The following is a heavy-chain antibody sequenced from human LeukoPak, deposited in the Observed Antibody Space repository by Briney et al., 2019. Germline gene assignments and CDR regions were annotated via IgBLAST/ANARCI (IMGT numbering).Heavy chain of an antibody. CDR2: INHSGST. CDR3: ASQGHHGKIVGTTLSYFYMDV. V-gene: IGHV4-34*01. Sequence: PSETLSLTCAVYGGSFSGYYWSWLRQPPGKGLEWIGEINHSGSTNYNPSLKSRVTISVDTSKNQFSLKLSSVTAADTAFYYCASQGHHGKIVGTTLSYFYMDVWGKGPTVTVSS. CDR1: GGSFSGYY. J-gene: IGHJ6*03. D-gene: IGHD1-26*01.